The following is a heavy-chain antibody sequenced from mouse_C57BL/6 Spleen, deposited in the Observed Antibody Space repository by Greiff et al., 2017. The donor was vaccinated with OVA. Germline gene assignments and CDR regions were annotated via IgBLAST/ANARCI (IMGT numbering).Heavy chain of an antibody. Sequence: QVQLQQPGAELVKPGASVKMSCKASGYTFTSYWITWVKQRPGQGLEWIGDIYPGSGSTNYNEKFKSKATMTVETSSSTAYMQLSSLTSEDSAVYYCARGTVVDKEKYYFEDWGQGTTLTVSS. CDR1: GYTFTSYW. J-gene: IGHJ2*01. V-gene: IGHV1-55*01. CDR3: ARGTVVDKEKYYFED. D-gene: IGHD1-1*01. CDR2: IYPGSGST.